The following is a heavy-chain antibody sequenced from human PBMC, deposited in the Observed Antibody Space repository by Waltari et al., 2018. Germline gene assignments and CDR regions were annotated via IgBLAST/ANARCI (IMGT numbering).Heavy chain of an antibody. Sequence: QVQLVQSGAEVKKPGSSVKVSCKASGGTFSSYAISWVRQAPGQGLEWMGGSIPIFGKANYEKKFQGRVTITTDESTSTAYMELSSLRSEDTAVYYWARYGSGSSGAFDIWGQGTMVTVSS. CDR1: GGTFSSYA. J-gene: IGHJ3*02. D-gene: IGHD3-10*01. CDR3: ARYGSGSSGAFDI. CDR2: SIPIFGKA. V-gene: IGHV1-69*05.